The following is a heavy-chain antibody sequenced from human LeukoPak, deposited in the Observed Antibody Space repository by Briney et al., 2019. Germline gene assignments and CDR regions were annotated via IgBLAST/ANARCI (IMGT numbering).Heavy chain of an antibody. J-gene: IGHJ3*02. CDR1: GFTFNNYG. D-gene: IGHD3-10*01. Sequence: PGRALRLSCAASGFTFNNYGMHWVRQAPGKGLEWVALIWYDGTNKYYRDSVKGRFTISRDNSKNTLYLQMNSLRAEDTAVYYCARGRFGELSVATFDIWGQGTMVTVSS. CDR2: IWYDGTNK. CDR3: ARGRFGELSVATFDI. V-gene: IGHV3-33*01.